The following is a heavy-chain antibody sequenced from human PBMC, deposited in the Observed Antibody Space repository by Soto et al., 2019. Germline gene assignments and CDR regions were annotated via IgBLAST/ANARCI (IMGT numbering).Heavy chain of an antibody. CDR3: ARETYDIWSGYYSYFDY. Sequence: SETLSLTFSVSGGSVTSYYWSWIRQPAGRRLEWIGRVYSSGSVSYNPSLKSRLSMSVDKYTNQFSLNLTSVTAADTAIYYCARETYDIWSGYYSYFDYWGQGILVTVSS. D-gene: IGHD3-3*01. CDR2: VYSSGSV. J-gene: IGHJ4*02. CDR1: GGSVTSYY. V-gene: IGHV4-4*07.